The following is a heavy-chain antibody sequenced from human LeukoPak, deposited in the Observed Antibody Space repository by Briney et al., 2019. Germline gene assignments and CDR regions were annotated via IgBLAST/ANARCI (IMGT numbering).Heavy chain of an antibody. D-gene: IGHD1-26*01. Sequence: PSETLSLTCTVSGGSITSGAYYWGWIRQPPGKGLEWIGSVYYSGSIHYNPSLKSRVTISVDTSKNQFSLNLRSMTAADTAVYYCARLRSGTLDYWGQGTLVTVSS. V-gene: IGHV4-39*07. CDR2: VYYSGSI. J-gene: IGHJ4*02. CDR1: GGSITSGAYY. CDR3: ARLRSGTLDY.